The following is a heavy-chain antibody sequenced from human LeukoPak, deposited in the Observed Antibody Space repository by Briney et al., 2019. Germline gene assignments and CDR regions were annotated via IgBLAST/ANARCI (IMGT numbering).Heavy chain of an antibody. CDR1: GYTFTDYY. D-gene: IGHD2-2*01. CDR2: INPDSGDT. J-gene: IGHJ6*01. CDR3: VRYCSSRSCSRMDV. Sequence: GAAVKVSCKASGYTFTDYYIHWVRQAPGQGLEWMGWINPDSGDTNYAQMFQGRVTMTRDTSISTAYMELSSLRSDDTAVYYCVRYCSSRSCSRMDVWGERATATASS. V-gene: IGHV1-2*02.